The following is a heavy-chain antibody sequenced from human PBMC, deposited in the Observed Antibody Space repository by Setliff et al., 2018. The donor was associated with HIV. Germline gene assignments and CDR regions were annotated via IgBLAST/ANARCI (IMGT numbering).Heavy chain of an antibody. CDR1: GFSLSTSGVG. Sequence: SGPTLVNPTQTLTLTCTFSGFSLSTSGVGVGWIRQPPGKALEWLALMYWNDDKRYSPSLKSRLTISRDTSKSQVVLTMTKMDPVDTATYYCARIWSDNYGYPDSFDYWGQGTLVTVSS. CDR2: MYWNDDK. V-gene: IGHV2-5*01. D-gene: IGHD5-18*01. J-gene: IGHJ4*02. CDR3: ARIWSDNYGYPDSFDY.